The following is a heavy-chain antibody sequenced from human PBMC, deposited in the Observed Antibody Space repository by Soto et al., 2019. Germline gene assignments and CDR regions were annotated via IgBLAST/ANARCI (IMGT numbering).Heavy chain of an antibody. V-gene: IGHV4-59*11. CDR2: IYYSGST. CDR3: ARSSKGVAFDI. CDR1: GGSISSHY. Sequence: SETLSLTCTVSGGSISSHYWSWIRQPPGKGLEWIGYIYYSGSTNYNPSLKSRVTISVDTSKNQFSLKLSSVTAADTAVYYCARSSKGVAFDIWGQGTMVT. J-gene: IGHJ3*02.